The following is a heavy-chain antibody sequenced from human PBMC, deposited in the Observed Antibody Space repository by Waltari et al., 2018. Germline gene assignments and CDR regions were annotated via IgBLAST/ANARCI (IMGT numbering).Heavy chain of an antibody. Sequence: QVQLVQSGAEVKKPGASVKVSCKASGYTFTGYYMHWVRQAPGQGLEWMGLINPNSGGTNYAQKFQGRVTMTRDTSISTAYMELSRLRSDDTAVYYCARSQAVAAPGDDAFDIWGQGTMVTVSS. J-gene: IGHJ3*02. CDR3: ARSQAVAAPGDDAFDI. CDR1: GYTFTGYY. D-gene: IGHD6-19*01. CDR2: INPNSGGT. V-gene: IGHV1-2*06.